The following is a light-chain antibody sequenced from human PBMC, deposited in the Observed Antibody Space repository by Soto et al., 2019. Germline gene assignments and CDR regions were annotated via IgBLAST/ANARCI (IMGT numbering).Light chain of an antibody. Sequence: QSVLTQPASVSGSPGQSITISCTGASSDVGNYIYVSWYLQHPGKAPKLLIYEVGNRPSGVSNRFSGSKSGTTASLTISGLQAEDEADYYCSSYTSSNSVVFGGGTKLTVL. CDR3: SSYTSSNSVV. CDR1: SSDVGNYIY. J-gene: IGLJ2*01. V-gene: IGLV2-14*01. CDR2: EVG.